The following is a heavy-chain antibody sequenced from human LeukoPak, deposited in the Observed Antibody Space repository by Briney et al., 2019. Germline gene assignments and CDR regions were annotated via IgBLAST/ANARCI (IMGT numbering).Heavy chain of an antibody. CDR3: ARNVDNRNTGGY. CDR2: IYPGDSGT. Sequence: PGEALKISCKGSGYSFTSYWIGWVRQMPGKGLEWMGIIYPGDSGTRYSPSFQGHVTIPEEKSIRTGYLQWTSLKASDSAMYYCARNVDNRNTGGYWGQGTLVTVSS. D-gene: IGHD1/OR15-1a*01. CDR1: GYSFTSYW. J-gene: IGHJ4*02. V-gene: IGHV5-51*01.